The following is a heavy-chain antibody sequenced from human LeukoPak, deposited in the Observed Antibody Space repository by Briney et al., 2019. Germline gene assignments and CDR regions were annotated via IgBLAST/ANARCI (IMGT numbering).Heavy chain of an antibody. J-gene: IGHJ4*02. Sequence: GGSLRLSCAASGFTFSRNWMTWVRQAPGKGLEWVANIKEDGNKKNYVDSVKGRFTISRDNSKNTLYLQMNSLRAEDTAVYYCAKDPGTVTTFSDYWGQGTLVTVSS. D-gene: IGHD4-17*01. V-gene: IGHV3-7*03. CDR2: IKEDGNKK. CDR3: AKDPGTVTTFSDY. CDR1: GFTFSRNW.